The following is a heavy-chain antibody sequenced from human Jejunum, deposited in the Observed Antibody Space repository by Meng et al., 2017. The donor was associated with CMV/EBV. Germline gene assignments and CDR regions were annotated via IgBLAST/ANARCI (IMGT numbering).Heavy chain of an antibody. V-gene: IGHV3-74*01. J-gene: IGHJ6*02. Sequence: FPLDSVRNHWVRQAPGKGLVWVSRINRDGTSTTYADSVKGRFTFSRDNAKSTLYLQLNSLRAEDTAVYYCARGGASDYYYYGLDVWGQGTTVTVSS. CDR2: INRDGTST. CDR3: ARGGASDYYYYGLDV. D-gene: IGHD1-26*01. CDR1: FPLDSVR.